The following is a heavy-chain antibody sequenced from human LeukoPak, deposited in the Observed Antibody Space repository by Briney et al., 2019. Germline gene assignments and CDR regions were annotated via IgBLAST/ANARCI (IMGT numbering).Heavy chain of an antibody. V-gene: IGHV1-69*05. J-gene: IGHJ4*02. D-gene: IGHD3-10*01. CDR3: ARGGGSGSYGFDY. CDR1: GGTFSSYA. Sequence: SVKVSCKASGGTFSSYAISWVRQAPGQGLEWMGRIIPIFGTANYAQKFQGRVTITTDESASTAYMELSSLRSEDTAVYYCARGGGSGSYGFDYWGQGTLVTVSS. CDR2: IIPIFGTA.